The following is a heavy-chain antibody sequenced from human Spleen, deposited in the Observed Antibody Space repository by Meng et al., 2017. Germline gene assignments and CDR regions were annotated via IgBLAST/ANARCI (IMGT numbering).Heavy chain of an antibody. CDR2: IVGSGGAT. J-gene: IGHJ5*01. CDR3: AKDWDVAVAGSDS. V-gene: IGHV3-23*01. D-gene: IGHD6-13*01. CDR1: GFTFSSYA. Sequence: GGSLRLSCAASGFTFSSYAMSWVRQAPGKGLEWVSAIVGSGGATYYADSVKGRFTISRDNSKNTLYLQMNSLRAEDTALYYCAKDWDVAVAGSDSWGQGTLVTVSS.